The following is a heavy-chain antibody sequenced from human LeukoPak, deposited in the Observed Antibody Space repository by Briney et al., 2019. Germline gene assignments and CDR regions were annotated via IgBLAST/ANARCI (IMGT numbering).Heavy chain of an antibody. J-gene: IGHJ4*02. CDR1: GYSISSGYY. Sequence: SETLSLTCTVSGYSISSGYYWGWIRQPPGKGLEWIGSIYHSGSTYYNPSLKSRVTISVDTSKNQFSLKLSSVTAADTAVYYCARAGLGWEPFAKFDYWGQGTLVTASS. D-gene: IGHD1-26*01. CDR2: IYHSGST. CDR3: ARAGLGWEPFAKFDY. V-gene: IGHV4-38-2*02.